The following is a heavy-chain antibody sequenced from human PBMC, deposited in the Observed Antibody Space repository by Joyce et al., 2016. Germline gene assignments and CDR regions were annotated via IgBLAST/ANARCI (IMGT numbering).Heavy chain of an antibody. J-gene: IGHJ4*02. Sequence: EVQLVESGGNLVQPGRSLRSSCAASGFTFDDFAMHWVREAPGKGLEWVSSISWNSGDIGYADSVKGRFTISRNSAKNSLYLQMDSLRAEDTALYYCTKNGGSLYFDYWGRGTLVTVSS. CDR1: GFTFDDFA. CDR2: ISWNSGDI. CDR3: TKNGGSLYFDY. V-gene: IGHV3-9*01.